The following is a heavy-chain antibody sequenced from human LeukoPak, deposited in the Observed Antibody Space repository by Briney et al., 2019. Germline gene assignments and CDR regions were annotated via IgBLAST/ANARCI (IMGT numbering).Heavy chain of an antibody. CDR1: GFTFSSYS. D-gene: IGHD2-15*01. J-gene: IGHJ3*02. CDR2: IGSSSSTI. V-gene: IGHV3-48*02. CDR3: ARSRCSGGSCYAWGAAFDI. Sequence: GGSLRLSCAASGFTFSSYSMNWVRQAPGKGLEWVSYIGSSSSTIYYADSVKGRFTISRDNAKNSLYLQMNSLRDEDTAVYYCARSRCSGGSCYAWGAAFDIWGQGTMVTVSS.